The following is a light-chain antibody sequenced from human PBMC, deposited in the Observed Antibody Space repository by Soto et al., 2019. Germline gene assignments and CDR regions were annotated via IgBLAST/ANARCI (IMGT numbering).Light chain of an antibody. CDR3: HQYGSLYT. Sequence: EIVLTQSPGTLSLSPGERATLSCRASQSVSSNYLAWYQQKPGQAPRLLICGASSRATGIPDRFSGSGSGTDFTLTISRLEPEDFAVYYCHQYGSLYTFGQGTKVEIK. CDR1: QSVSSNY. J-gene: IGKJ2*01. CDR2: GAS. V-gene: IGKV3-20*01.